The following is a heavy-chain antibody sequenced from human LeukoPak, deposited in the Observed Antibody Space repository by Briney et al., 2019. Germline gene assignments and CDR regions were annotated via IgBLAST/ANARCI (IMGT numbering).Heavy chain of an antibody. J-gene: IGHJ4*02. D-gene: IGHD4-23*01. CDR1: GYTFTSYG. CDR2: ITPYNGNT. CDR3: ARDRGYGGNSPFDY. V-gene: IGHV1-18*01. Sequence: GASVKVSCKASGYTFTSYGISWVRQAPGQGLEWMGWITPYNGNTNYAQKFQGRVTMTTDTSTTTAYMELRRLRSDDTAVYSCARDRGYGGNSPFDYWGQGTLVTVSS.